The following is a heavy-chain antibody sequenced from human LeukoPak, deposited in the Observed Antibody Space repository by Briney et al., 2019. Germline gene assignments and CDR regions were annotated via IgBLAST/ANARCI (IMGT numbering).Heavy chain of an antibody. D-gene: IGHD2-2*03. V-gene: IGHV3-23*01. CDR3: ARASWISHADAVC. Sequence: GGSLRLSCAASGFTFRDYAMSWVRQSPARGLEWGSSLRGNDETFYANSVRGRFTLSRDNSKNTVYLQLNNLRVEDTPIYYCARASWISHADAVCWGQGTLVTVAS. CDR2: LRGNDET. CDR1: GFTFRDYA. J-gene: IGHJ4*02.